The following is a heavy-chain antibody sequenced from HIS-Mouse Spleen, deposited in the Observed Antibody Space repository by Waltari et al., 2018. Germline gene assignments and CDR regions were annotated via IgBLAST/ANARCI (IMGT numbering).Heavy chain of an antibody. D-gene: IGHD7-27*01. Sequence: QLQLQESGSGLVKHSQPLSLTCAVSGGSISSGGYSWSWIRHPPGKGLEWIGYSCHSGSTYNNPSLKSRVTILVDRSKYQFSLKLSSVTAADTAVYYCARGHSLWGWNYWGQGTLVTVSS. V-gene: IGHV4-30-2*01. CDR3: ARGHSLWGWNY. CDR2: SCHSGST. CDR1: GGSISSGGYS. J-gene: IGHJ4*02.